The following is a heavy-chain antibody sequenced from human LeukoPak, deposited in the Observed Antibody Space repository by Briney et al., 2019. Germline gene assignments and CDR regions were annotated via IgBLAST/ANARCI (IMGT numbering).Heavy chain of an antibody. CDR3: ASSSWLSGYYYYMDV. J-gene: IGHJ6*03. V-gene: IGHV3-21*01. CDR2: ISTSSSYI. CDR1: GFTFSSYS. Sequence: GGSLRLSCAASGFTFSSYSMNWVRQAPGKGLEWVSSISTSSSYIHYADSVKGRFTISRDNAKNSLYLQMNSLRAEDTAVYYCASSSWLSGYYYYMDVWGKGTTVTTSS. D-gene: IGHD6-13*01.